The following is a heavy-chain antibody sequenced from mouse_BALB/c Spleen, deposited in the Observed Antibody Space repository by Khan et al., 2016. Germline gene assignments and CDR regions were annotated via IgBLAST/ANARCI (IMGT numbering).Heavy chain of an antibody. V-gene: IGHV1-9*01. J-gene: IGHJ2*01. CDR2: ILPGSGST. CDR1: GYTFSSYW. D-gene: IGHD3-2*01. Sequence: QVQLQQSGAELMKPGASVKISCKATGYTFSSYWIEWVKQRPGHGLEWIGEILPGSGSTNYNEKLKGKATFTADTYFNTAYMQLSSLTSEDSAVDCCAGLRQLGVRDYLDYWGQGTTLTVSS. CDR3: AGLRQLGVRDYLDY.